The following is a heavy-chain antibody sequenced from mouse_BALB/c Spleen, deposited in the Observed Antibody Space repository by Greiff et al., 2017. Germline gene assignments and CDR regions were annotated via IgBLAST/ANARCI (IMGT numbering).Heavy chain of an antibody. CDR1: GFTFSSYT. V-gene: IGHV5-9*03. J-gene: IGHJ4*01. CDR3: ARDYGSSYEGFDYAMDY. Sequence: DVHLVESGGGLVKPGGSLKLSCAASGFTFSSYTMSWVRQTPEKRLEWVATISSGGGNTYYPDSVKGRFTISRDNAKNNLYLQMSSLRSEDTALYYCARDYGSSYEGFDYAMDYWGQGTSVTVSS. CDR2: ISSGGGNT. D-gene: IGHD1-1*01.